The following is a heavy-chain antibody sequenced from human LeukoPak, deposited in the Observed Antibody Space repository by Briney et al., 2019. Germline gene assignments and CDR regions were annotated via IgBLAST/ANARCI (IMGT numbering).Heavy chain of an antibody. D-gene: IGHD5-24*01. CDR3: AKGDVGGMATIHY. Sequence: QPGGSLRLSCAASGFTFSSYAMSWVRQAPGKGLEWVSAISGSGGSTSYADSVKGRFTISRDNSKNTLYLQMNSLRAEDTAVYYCAKGDVGGMATIHYWGQGTLVTVSS. CDR2: ISGSGGST. J-gene: IGHJ4*02. V-gene: IGHV3-23*01. CDR1: GFTFSSYA.